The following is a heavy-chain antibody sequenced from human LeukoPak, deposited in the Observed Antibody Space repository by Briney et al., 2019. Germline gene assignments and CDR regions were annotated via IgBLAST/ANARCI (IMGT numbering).Heavy chain of an antibody. CDR2: IYHSGNT. D-gene: IGHD3-22*01. CDR3: ARRRYTMIVAAIDY. V-gene: IGHV4-38-2*02. CDR1: GYSISSGYY. Sequence: PSETLSLTCTVFGYSISSGYYWGWIRPPPGKGLEWIGSIYHSGNTYYNPSLKSRVSISVDKSKNQFSLKLNSVTAADTAVYYCARRRYTMIVAAIDYWGQGTLVTVSS. J-gene: IGHJ4*02.